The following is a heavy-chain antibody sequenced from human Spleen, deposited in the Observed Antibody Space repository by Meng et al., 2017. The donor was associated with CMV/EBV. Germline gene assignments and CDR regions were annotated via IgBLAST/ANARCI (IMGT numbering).Heavy chain of an antibody. Sequence: QGQRQEPGPGLLKPSQTLSLTCTVSGGSISSGTYYWGWIRQLPGKGMEWIAYIHYSGSTYYSPSLKSRVTISVDTSRNQLSLKLSSMTAADTAVYYCARYVFDSSSLYSNWFDPWGQGTLVTVSS. V-gene: IGHV4-31*03. D-gene: IGHD3-22*01. J-gene: IGHJ5*02. CDR2: IHYSGST. CDR1: GGSISSGTYY. CDR3: ARYVFDSSSLYSNWFDP.